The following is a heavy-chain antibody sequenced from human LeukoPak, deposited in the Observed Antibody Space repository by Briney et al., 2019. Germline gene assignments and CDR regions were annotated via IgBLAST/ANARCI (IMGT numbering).Heavy chain of an antibody. J-gene: IGHJ5*02. Sequence: APVKDSCQASGYTFIGYYMHWVRQPPGQELEGMGWINPNSGDTNYAQKLQGRVTRARDTSIRTDYMELNRLRSDDTAVYYCARLIRDSSSSLLNNWFDPWGEGTLVTVSS. D-gene: IGHD6-13*01. CDR1: GYTFIGYY. CDR2: INPNSGDT. CDR3: ARLIRDSSSSLLNNWFDP. V-gene: IGHV1-2*02.